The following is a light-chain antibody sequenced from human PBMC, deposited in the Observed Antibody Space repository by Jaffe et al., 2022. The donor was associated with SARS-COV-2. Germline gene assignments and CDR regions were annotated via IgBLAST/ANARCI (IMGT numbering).Light chain of an antibody. CDR1: QSLLHSNGYNY. J-gene: IGKJ1*01. Sequence: DIVMTQSPLSLPVTPGEPASISCRSSQSLLHSNGYNYLDWYLQKPGQSPQLLIYLGSNRASGVPDRFSGSGSGTDFTLKISRVEAEDVGVYYCIQTLQTRTFGPGTKVEIK. V-gene: IGKV2-28*01. CDR3: IQTLQTRT. CDR2: LGS.